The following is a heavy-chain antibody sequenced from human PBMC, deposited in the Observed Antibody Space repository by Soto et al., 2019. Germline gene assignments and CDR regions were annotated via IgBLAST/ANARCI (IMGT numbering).Heavy chain of an antibody. CDR1: GGSFRGYS. D-gene: IGHD4-17*01. J-gene: IGHJ6*01. V-gene: IGHV4-34*01. CDR2: INYRGIT. Sequence: QVQLQQWGAGLLKPSETLSLTCGVSGGSFRGYSWNWIRQSPEKGLAWIGEINYRGITSYNPSLRGRVTTSLDTSTSRFHLTLTSVTAAETAIYCWARGPMDDYVNYFVGMVVWGIGSTMTVSS. CDR3: ARGPMDDYVNYFVGMVV.